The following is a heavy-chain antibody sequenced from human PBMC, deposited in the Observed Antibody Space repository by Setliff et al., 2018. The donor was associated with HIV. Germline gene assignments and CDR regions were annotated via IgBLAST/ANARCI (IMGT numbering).Heavy chain of an antibody. CDR2: IFYSGST. J-gene: IGHJ3*02. Sequence: PSETLSLTCTASGGSISSGGYYWSWIRQHPGKGLEWIGYIFYSGSTYYNPSLKSRITISVDTPKNQFSLKLRSVTAADTAVYYCARDSSGPSVVWYAFGIWGQGTMVTVSS. V-gene: IGHV4-31*03. D-gene: IGHD2-21*01. CDR1: GGSISSGGYY. CDR3: ARDSSGPSVVWYAFGI.